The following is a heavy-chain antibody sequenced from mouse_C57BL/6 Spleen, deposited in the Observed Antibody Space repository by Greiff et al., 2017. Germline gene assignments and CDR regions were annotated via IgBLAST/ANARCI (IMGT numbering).Heavy chain of an antibody. CDR1: GYTFTSYW. J-gene: IGHJ2*01. Sequence: QVQLKQPGAELVQPGASVKMSCKASGYTFTSYWITWVKQRPGQGLEWIGDIYPGSGSTNYNEKFKSKATLTVDTSSSTAYMQLSSLTSEDSAVYYCARYDYGGYYFDYWGQGTTLTVSS. D-gene: IGHD2-4*01. CDR2: IYPGSGST. CDR3: ARYDYGGYYFDY. V-gene: IGHV1-55*01.